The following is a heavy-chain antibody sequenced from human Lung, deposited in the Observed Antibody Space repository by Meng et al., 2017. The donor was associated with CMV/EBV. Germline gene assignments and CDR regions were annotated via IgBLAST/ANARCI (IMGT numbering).Heavy chain of an antibody. D-gene: IGHD3-3*01. CDR2: TKNKTNRGTT. CDR1: DFTVSSNY. Sequence: SYAASDFTVSSNYMSWVRQAPGKGLEWVGFTKNKTNRGTTEYAASVKGRFTISSDDSKSIAYLQMNSMKTEDTAVYYCAKGMGLRFLGAYDHWGQGSXVTVSS. J-gene: IGHJ4*02. V-gene: IGHV3-71*01. CDR3: AKGMGLRFLGAYDH.